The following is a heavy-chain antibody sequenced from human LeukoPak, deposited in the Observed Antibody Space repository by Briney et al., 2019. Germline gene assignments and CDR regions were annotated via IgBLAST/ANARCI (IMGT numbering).Heavy chain of an antibody. Sequence: PPGGSLRLSCAASGFTFDDYGMHWVRQAPGKGLEWVSGISWNSGSIGYADSVKGRFTISRDNAKNSLYLQMNSLRAEDMALYYCAKGVQGRRGGSGLGSIDYWGQGTLVTVSS. V-gene: IGHV3-9*03. CDR1: GFTFDDYG. CDR2: ISWNSGSI. J-gene: IGHJ4*02. D-gene: IGHD3-10*01. CDR3: AKGVQGRRGGSGLGSIDY.